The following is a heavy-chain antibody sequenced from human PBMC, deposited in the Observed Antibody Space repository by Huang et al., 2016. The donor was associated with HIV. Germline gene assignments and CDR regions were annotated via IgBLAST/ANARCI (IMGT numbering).Heavy chain of an antibody. J-gene: IGHJ6*03. CDR2: IYYSGNG. D-gene: IGHD4-17*01. V-gene: IGHV4-39*01. CDR3: ASRTTVTTTSNYHYFYMDV. CDR1: GGSISSSSYY. Sequence: QLQLQESGPGLVKPSETLSLTCTVSGGSISSSSYYWGWIRQSPGQGLEWIGSIYYSGNGYYNPSLKSRVTMSVDRSSNQFSLKMHAVTAADTAVYYCASRTTVTTTSNYHYFYMDVWGKGTTVIVSS.